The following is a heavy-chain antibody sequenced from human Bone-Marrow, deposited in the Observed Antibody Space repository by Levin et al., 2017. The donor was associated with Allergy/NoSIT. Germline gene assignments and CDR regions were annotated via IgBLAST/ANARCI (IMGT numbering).Heavy chain of an antibody. CDR1: GGSITSGGHY. Sequence: KTSETLSLTCTVSGGSITSGGHYWTWIRQHPGKGLEWIGNIYSSETIYYNPALESRATISIDTSKNQFSLNLNSVTAADTAVYYCARDRGHTYPHGAYFDSWGQGTLVTVSS. CDR2: IYSSETI. J-gene: IGHJ4*02. V-gene: IGHV4-31*03. CDR3: ARDRGHTYPHGAYFDS. D-gene: IGHD2/OR15-2a*01.